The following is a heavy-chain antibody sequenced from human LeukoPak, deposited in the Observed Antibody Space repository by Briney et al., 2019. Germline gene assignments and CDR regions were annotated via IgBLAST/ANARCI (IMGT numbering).Heavy chain of an antibody. CDR3: TRGGSTAWILWDSFDI. CDR1: GFTFDDYA. V-gene: IGHV3-9*01. CDR2: ISWNSGSI. J-gene: IGHJ3*02. D-gene: IGHD2-2*01. Sequence: PGRSLRLSCAASGFTFDDYAMHWVRQAPGEGLEWVSGISWNSGSIGYADSVKGRFTISRDNAKNSLYLQMNSLRAEDTALYYCTRGGSTAWILWDSFDIWGQGTMVTVSS.